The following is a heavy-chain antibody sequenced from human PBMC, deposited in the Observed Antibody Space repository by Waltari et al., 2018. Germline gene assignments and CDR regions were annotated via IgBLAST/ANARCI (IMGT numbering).Heavy chain of an antibody. CDR2: IIPIFGTA. Sequence: QVQLVQSGAEVKKPRSSVMVSCQSSVGTFSSYALSWFRLAPGHGLYWMGGIIPIFGTANYAQKFQGRVTITADESTSTAYMELSSLRSEDTAVYYCARADFWSGYYGGHYYYYGMDVWGQGTTVTVSS. CDR1: VGTFSSYA. CDR3: ARADFWSGYYGGHYYYYGMDV. D-gene: IGHD3-3*01. V-gene: IGHV1-69*01. J-gene: IGHJ6*02.